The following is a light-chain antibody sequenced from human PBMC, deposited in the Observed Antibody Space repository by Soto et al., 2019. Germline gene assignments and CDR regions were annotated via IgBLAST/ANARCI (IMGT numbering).Light chain of an antibody. Sequence: DIQMTQSPSSLSASVGDRVTITCQASQDISNYLNWYQQKPGKAPKLLIYDASNLETGVPSRFSGSGSGTDFPFTSSSLQPEDIATYYCQQYDNLPPYTFGQGTKLEIK. CDR1: QDISNY. CDR2: DAS. V-gene: IGKV1-33*01. J-gene: IGKJ2*01. CDR3: QQYDNLPPYT.